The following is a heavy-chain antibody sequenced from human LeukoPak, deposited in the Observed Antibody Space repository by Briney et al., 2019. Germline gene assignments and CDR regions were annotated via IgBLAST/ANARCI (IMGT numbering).Heavy chain of an antibody. CDR1: GGSISRYY. CDR2: ISNSGST. V-gene: IGHV4-59*01. CDR3: ARPWGTSPSE. D-gene: IGHD3-16*01. J-gene: IGHJ4*02. Sequence: SETLSLTCSVSGGSISRYYWSWIRQPPGKGLEWIGYISNSGSTSYNPSLKSRVTISVDASKNQFSLKLTSGTAADTAVYYCARPWGTSPSEWGQGTLVTVSS.